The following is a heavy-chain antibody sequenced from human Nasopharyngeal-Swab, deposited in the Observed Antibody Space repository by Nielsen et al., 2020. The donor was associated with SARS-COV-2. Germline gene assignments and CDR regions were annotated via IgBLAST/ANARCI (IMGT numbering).Heavy chain of an antibody. CDR2: IYPGDSDT. CDR3: ARQGGSGIDY. Sequence: GGSLRLSGKGSGSSFTTNWIAWVRQMPGKGLEWMGIIYPGDSDTRYSPSFQVQVTISADKSISTAYLQWSSLKTSDTAMYYCARQGGSGIDYWGQGTLVTVSS. V-gene: IGHV5-51*01. CDR1: GSSFTTNW. D-gene: IGHD3-10*01. J-gene: IGHJ4*02.